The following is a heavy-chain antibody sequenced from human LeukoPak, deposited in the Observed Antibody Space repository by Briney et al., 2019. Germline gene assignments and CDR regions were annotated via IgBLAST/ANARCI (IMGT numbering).Heavy chain of an antibody. D-gene: IGHD3-10*01. V-gene: IGHV4-4*07. CDR2: IYTSGST. Sequence: PSDTLSLTCTVSGGSISSYDWSWLRQPAGKGLEWIERIYTSGSTNYNPSLKSRVTRSVDTSKNQFSLKLSSVTAADTAVYYCARDLTMVRGVSSYYYYYGMDVWGQGTTVTVSS. CDR3: ARDLTMVRGVSSYYYYYGMDV. J-gene: IGHJ6*02. CDR1: GGSISSYD.